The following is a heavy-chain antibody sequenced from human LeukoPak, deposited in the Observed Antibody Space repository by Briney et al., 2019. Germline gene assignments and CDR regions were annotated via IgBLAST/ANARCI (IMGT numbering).Heavy chain of an antibody. D-gene: IGHD6-13*01. CDR1: GGTFSSYA. J-gene: IGHJ6*03. CDR2: IIPIFGTA. Sequence: ASVKVSCKASGGTFSSYAISWVRQAPGQGLEWMGGIIPIFGTANYAQKFQGRVTITTDESTSTAYMELSSLRSEDTAVYYCARAGSSSWPTYYYYYMDVWGKGTTVTVSS. CDR3: ARAGSSSWPTYYYYYMDV. V-gene: IGHV1-69*05.